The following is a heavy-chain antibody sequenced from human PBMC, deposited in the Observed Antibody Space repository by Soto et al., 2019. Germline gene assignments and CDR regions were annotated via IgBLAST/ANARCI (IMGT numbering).Heavy chain of an antibody. V-gene: IGHV1-18*01. CDR2: ISPYNDYT. Sequence: QVQLVQSAAEVKKPGASVKVSCKASGYTFIRYGITWVRQAPGQGLEWVGWISPYNDYTEYAQKFHGRVTMTTGTTTNTVNMALRGLRSDDTAGYYCARVGYYDNVWKKLTYYGLDVWGKGTTVTVSS. D-gene: IGHD3-16*01. J-gene: IGHJ6*04. CDR1: GYTFIRYG. CDR3: ARVGYYDNVWKKLTYYGLDV.